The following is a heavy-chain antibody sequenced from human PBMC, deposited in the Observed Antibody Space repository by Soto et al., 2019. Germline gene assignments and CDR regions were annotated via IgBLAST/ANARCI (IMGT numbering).Heavy chain of an antibody. CDR1: GDTISGSY. Sequence: QVQLQESGPGLVKPSETLSLTCTVSGDTISGSYWSWIRQPPGKGLEWIGYIYYRGSTSYNPSLKSRVTISIDTSKNQFSLKLSSVTAADTAVYYCARRAVVGSLGYFYYYKDVWGKGTTVTVSS. D-gene: IGHD2-15*01. J-gene: IGHJ6*03. CDR3: ARRAVVGSLGYFYYYKDV. V-gene: IGHV4-59*08. CDR2: IYYRGST.